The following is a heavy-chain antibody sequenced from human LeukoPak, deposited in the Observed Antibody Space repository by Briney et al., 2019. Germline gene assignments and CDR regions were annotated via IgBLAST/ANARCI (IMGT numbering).Heavy chain of an antibody. CDR1: GGSFSGYY. Sequence: PSETLSLTCTVSGGSFSGYYWSWIRQPPGKGLEWIGEINHSGSTNYNPSLKSRVTISVDTSKNQFSLKLSSVTAADTAVYYCARGRGTWIQLWFAWFDPWGQGTLVTVSS. CDR2: INHSGST. V-gene: IGHV4-34*01. J-gene: IGHJ5*02. D-gene: IGHD5-18*01. CDR3: ARGRGTWIQLWFAWFDP.